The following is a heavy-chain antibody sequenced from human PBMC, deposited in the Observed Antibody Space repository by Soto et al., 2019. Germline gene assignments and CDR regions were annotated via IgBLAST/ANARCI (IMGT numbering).Heavy chain of an antibody. V-gene: IGHV1-18*01. CDR2: ISAYNGNT. D-gene: IGHD1-26*01. CDR3: ARGGSLYWYFDL. Sequence: ASVKVSCKASGYTFTSYGISWVRHAPGQGLEWMGWISAYNGNTNYAQKFQGRVTITRDTSASTAYMELSSLRSEDTSVYYCARGGSLYWYFDLWGRGTLVTVSS. CDR1: GYTFTSYG. J-gene: IGHJ2*01.